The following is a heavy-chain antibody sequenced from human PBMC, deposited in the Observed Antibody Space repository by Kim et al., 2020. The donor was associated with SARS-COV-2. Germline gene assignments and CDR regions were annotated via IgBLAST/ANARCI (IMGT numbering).Heavy chain of an antibody. V-gene: IGHV3-11*04. CDR3: ARVACSSTSCSDDAFDI. D-gene: IGHD2-2*01. J-gene: IGHJ3*02. CDR1: GFTFSDYY. CDR2: ISSSGSTI. Sequence: GGSLRLSCAASGFTFSDYYMSWIRQAPGKGLEWVSYISSSGSTIYYADSVKGRFTISRDNAKNSLYLQMNSLRAEDTAVYYCARVACSSTSCSDDAFDIWGQGTMVTVSS.